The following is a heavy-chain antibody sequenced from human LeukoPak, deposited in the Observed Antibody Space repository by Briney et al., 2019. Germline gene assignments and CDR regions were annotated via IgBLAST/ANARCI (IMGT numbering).Heavy chain of an antibody. J-gene: IGHJ4*02. V-gene: IGHV4-39*01. Sequence: SETLSLTCTVSSASVTSSPYCWAWIRQSPGKGLEWIGSMSDSGTTYYNPSLTSRVTISVDTSKKQFFLRLSSVTAADTAVYYCAANSADYNTLGRSYKVWGQGTLVTASS. D-gene: IGHD3-10*01. CDR1: SASVTSSPYC. CDR3: AANSADYNTLGRSYKV. CDR2: MSDSGTT.